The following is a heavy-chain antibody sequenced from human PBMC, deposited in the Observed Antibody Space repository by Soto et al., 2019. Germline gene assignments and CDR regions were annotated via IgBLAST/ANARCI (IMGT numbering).Heavy chain of an antibody. J-gene: IGHJ1*01. CDR2: IIPSFGTA. CDR3: AIQDYGGNGESAF. CDR1: GGTFSSYA. Sequence: QVQLVQSGAEVKKPGSSVKVSCKASGGTFSSYAISWVRPAPGHGLEWRGGIIPSFGTANYAQEFQARVTVTAAKSTSTDYVEVISLTSEDPEVEYCAIQDYGGNGESAFWGQGSLVTVSS. V-gene: IGHV1-69*06. D-gene: IGHD2-15*01.